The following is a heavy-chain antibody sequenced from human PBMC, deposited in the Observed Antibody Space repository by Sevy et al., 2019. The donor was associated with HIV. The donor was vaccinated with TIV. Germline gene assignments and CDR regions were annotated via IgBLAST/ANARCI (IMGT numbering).Heavy chain of an antibody. Sequence: ASVKVSCEASGYTFTSYDINWVRQATGQGLEWMGWMIPKSGATGFAQKFQGRVTMTRNASISTAYMEMSSLTYEDKVVYYCAGGGNGDFWSYEYYYYGMDVWGQGTAVTVSS. V-gene: IGHV1-8*01. CDR1: GYTFTSYD. D-gene: IGHD3-3*01. J-gene: IGHJ6*02. CDR2: MIPKSGAT. CDR3: AGGGNGDFWSYEYYYYGMDV.